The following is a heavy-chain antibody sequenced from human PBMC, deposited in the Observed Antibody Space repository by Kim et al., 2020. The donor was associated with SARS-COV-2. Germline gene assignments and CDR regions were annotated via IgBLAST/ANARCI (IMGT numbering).Heavy chain of an antibody. CDR3: ARRVWWGELQSQSFDY. V-gene: IGHV4-39*01. J-gene: IGHJ4*02. D-gene: IGHD3-10*01. Sequence: PSPKSRVPISVETTKNQFSLKLSSVTAADTAVYYCARRVWWGELQSQSFDYWGQGTLVTVSS.